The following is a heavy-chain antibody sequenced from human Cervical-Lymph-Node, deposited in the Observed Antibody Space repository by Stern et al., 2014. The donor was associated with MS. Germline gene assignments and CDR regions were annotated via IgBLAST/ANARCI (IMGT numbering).Heavy chain of an antibody. CDR3: ARVAWLRRNEFDY. Sequence: QVQLQQWGAGLLKPSETLSLTCAVYGGSFSGYYWSWIRQPPGKGLEWLGEINHSGSTNYNPSLKSRVTISVDTSKNQFSLKLSSVTAADTAVYYCARVAWLRRNEFDYWGQGTLVTVSS. CDR2: INHSGST. D-gene: IGHD5-12*01. J-gene: IGHJ4*02. CDR1: GGSFSGYY. V-gene: IGHV4-34*01.